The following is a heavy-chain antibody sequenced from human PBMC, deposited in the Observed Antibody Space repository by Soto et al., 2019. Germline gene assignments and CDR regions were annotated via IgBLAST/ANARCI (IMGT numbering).Heavy chain of an antibody. Sequence: GASVKVSCKASGCTFSSYAISWVRQAPGQGLEWMGGIIPIFGTANYAQKFQGRVTITADESTSTAYMELSSLRSEDTAVYYCARDVWDYYDSSGHPGYDAFDIWGQGTMVTVSS. CDR1: GCTFSSYA. D-gene: IGHD3-22*01. CDR3: ARDVWDYYDSSGHPGYDAFDI. V-gene: IGHV1-69*13. CDR2: IIPIFGTA. J-gene: IGHJ3*02.